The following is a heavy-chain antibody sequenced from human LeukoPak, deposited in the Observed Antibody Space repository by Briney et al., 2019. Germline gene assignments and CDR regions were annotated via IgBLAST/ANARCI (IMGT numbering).Heavy chain of an antibody. V-gene: IGHV3-23*01. D-gene: IGHD1-26*01. Sequence: GGSLRLSCAASGFTFSSYGMSWVRQAPGKGLEWVLGISFSGRSTNYADSVKGRFIISRDNSNNTLHLQMNSLRAEDTAVYYCAKDREKAVGATIFDHWGQGTLVTVSS. CDR2: ISFSGRST. CDR1: GFTFSSYG. J-gene: IGHJ4*02. CDR3: AKDREKAVGATIFDH.